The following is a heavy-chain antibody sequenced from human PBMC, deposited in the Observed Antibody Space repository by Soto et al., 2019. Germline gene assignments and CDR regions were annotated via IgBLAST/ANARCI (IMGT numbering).Heavy chain of an antibody. V-gene: IGHV3-23*01. Sequence: EVQLLESGGGLVQPGGSLRLSCAASGFTFSSYAMSWVRQAPGKGLEWVSAISGSGGSTYYADSVKGRFTISRDNSKNTLYLQMNSLRAEDTAIYYCAKAKELQYYYYGMDVWGQGTTVTVSS. CDR2: ISGSGGST. CDR1: GFTFSSYA. CDR3: AKAKELQYYYYGMDV. D-gene: IGHD1-7*01. J-gene: IGHJ6*02.